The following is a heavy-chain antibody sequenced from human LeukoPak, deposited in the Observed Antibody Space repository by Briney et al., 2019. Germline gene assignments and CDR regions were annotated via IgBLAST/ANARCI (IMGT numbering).Heavy chain of an antibody. V-gene: IGHV3-7*03. CDR1: GFTISSYW. J-gene: IGHJ3*01. Sequence: GGSLRLSCAASGFTISSYWMSWVRQAPGKGLEWVANIKQDGSEKYYVDSVKGRFTISRDNAKNSLYLQMNSLRAEDTAVYYCARDGGAFDLWGQGTMVPVSS. CDR2: IKQDGSEK. D-gene: IGHD3-16*01. CDR3: ARDGGAFDL.